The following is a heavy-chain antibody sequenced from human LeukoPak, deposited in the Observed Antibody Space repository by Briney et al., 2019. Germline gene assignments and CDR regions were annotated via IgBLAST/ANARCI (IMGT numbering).Heavy chain of an antibody. J-gene: IGHJ4*02. V-gene: IGHV3-21*06. CDR2: ISFSSTHI. CDR3: ALPPDSGGPHY. Sequence: GGSLRLSCAASGFTFSSYAMSWVRQAPGKGLEWVSSISFSSTHIYYADSIQGRFTISRDNAENSLYLQMNSLRAEDTAVYYCALPPDSGGPHYWGQGTLVTVSS. CDR1: GFTFSSYA. D-gene: IGHD1-26*01.